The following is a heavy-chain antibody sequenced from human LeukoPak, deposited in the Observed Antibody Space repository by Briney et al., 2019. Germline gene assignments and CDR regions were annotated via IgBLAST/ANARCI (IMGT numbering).Heavy chain of an antibody. CDR3: AKDGTRIAAADPLYYFDY. J-gene: IGHJ4*02. V-gene: IGHV3-30-3*01. CDR1: GFTFSSYA. D-gene: IGHD6-13*01. CDR2: ISYDGSNK. Sequence: PGGSLRLSCAASGFTFSSYAMHWVRQAPGKGLEWVAVISYDGSNKYYADSVKGRFTISRDNSKNTLYLQMNSLRAEDTAVYYCAKDGTRIAAADPLYYFDYWGQGTLVAVSS.